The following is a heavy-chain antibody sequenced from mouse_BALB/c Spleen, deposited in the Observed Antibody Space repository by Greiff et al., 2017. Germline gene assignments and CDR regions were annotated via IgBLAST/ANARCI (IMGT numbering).Heavy chain of an antibody. V-gene: IGHV14-3*02. Sequence: VQLQQSGAELVKPGASVKLSCTASGFNIKDTYMHWVKQRPEQGLEWIGRIDPANGNTKYDPKFQGKATITADTSSNTAYLQLSSLTSEDTAVYYCARWMITTGFAYWGQGTLVTVSA. D-gene: IGHD2-4*01. CDR3: ARWMITTGFAY. CDR2: IDPANGNT. CDR1: GFNIKDTY. J-gene: IGHJ3*01.